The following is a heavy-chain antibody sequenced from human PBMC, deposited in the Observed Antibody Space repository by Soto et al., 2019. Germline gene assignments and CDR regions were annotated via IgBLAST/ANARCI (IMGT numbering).Heavy chain of an antibody. V-gene: IGHV1-69*06. J-gene: IGHJ3*02. CDR3: ARSHIAAAGHDAFDI. D-gene: IGHD6-13*01. Sequence: SVKVSCKASGGTFSSYAISWVRQAPGQGLEWMRGIIPIFGTANYAQKFQGRVTIIADKSTSTAYMELSSLRSEDTAVYYCARSHIAAAGHDAFDIWGQGTMVTVS. CDR2: IIPIFGTA. CDR1: GGTFSSYA.